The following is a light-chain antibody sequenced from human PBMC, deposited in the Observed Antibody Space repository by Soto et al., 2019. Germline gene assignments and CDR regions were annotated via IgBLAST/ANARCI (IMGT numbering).Light chain of an antibody. CDR1: SRDVGGYYF. CDR3: CSYAGTYTVV. Sequence: QSALTQPRSVSGSPGQSVTISCTGTSRDVGGYYFVSWYQQHPGKAPKLMIYGVNKRPSGVPNRFSGSKSGNTASLTISGLQAEDEADYYCCSYAGTYTVVFGGGTKLTVL. V-gene: IGLV2-11*01. CDR2: GVN. J-gene: IGLJ2*01.